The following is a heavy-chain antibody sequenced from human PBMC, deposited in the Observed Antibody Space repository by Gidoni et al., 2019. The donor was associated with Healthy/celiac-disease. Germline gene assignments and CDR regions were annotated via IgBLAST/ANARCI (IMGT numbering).Heavy chain of an antibody. J-gene: IGHJ6*02. CDR2: ISYDGSNK. CDR1: GFTFSSYG. D-gene: IGHD3-9*01. CDR3: AKGPTFVGYFDWLLSPFGSYYGMDV. V-gene: IGHV3-30*18. Sequence: ASGFTFSSYGMHWVRKAPGKGLEWVAVISYDGSNKYYADSVKGRFTISRDNSKNTLYLQMNSLRAEDTAVYYCAKGPTFVGYFDWLLSPFGSYYGMDVWGQGTTVTVSS.